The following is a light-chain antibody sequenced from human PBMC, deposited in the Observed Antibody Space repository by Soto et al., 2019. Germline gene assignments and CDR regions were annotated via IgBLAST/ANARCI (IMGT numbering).Light chain of an antibody. V-gene: IGKV1-39*01. CDR1: QTISTH. J-gene: IGKJ1*01. Sequence: DIQMTQSPSSVSASVGDRVTIACRASQTISTHLNWYQQKPGKAPNVLIYAASTLPTGVPSRFSGSGSGTNFTLTITSLNPEDFATYFCQQSYGIPRTFGQGTKVDIK. CDR2: AAS. CDR3: QQSYGIPRT.